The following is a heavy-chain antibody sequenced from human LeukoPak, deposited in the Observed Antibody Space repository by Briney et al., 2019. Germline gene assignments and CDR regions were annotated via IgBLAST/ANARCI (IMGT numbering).Heavy chain of an antibody. CDR2: IFWDDDK. D-gene: IGHD1-1*01. V-gene: IGHV2-5*02. CDR3: VHRQTGSTSFDY. CDR1: GFSLTTTGVA. Sequence: SGPTLVNPAQTLTLTCSFSGFSLTTTGVAVGWIRQPPGKALEWLALIFWDDDKKYSPSLKSRVTITKDTSNNQVVLIITNMDPVDTATYHCVHRQTGSTSFDYWGQGTLVIVSS. J-gene: IGHJ4*02.